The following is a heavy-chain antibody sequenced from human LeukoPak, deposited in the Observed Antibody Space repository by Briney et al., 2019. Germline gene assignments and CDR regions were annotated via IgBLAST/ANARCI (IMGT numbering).Heavy chain of an antibody. J-gene: IGHJ3*02. D-gene: IGHD2-2*01. Sequence: ASVKVSCKASGYTFTGYYMHWVRQAPGQGLEWMGWINPNSGGTNYAQKFQGWVTMTRDTSTSTAYMELSRLRSDDTAVYYCARYCSSTSCHDAFDIWGQGTMVTVSS. V-gene: IGHV1-2*04. CDR2: INPNSGGT. CDR3: ARYCSSTSCHDAFDI. CDR1: GYTFTGYY.